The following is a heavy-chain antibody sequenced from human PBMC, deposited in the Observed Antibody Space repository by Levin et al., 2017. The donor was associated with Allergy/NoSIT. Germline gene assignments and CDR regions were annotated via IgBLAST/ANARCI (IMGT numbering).Heavy chain of an antibody. Sequence: SETLSLTCKVSGGSISSGSYYWSWIRQPAAKGLEWIGRIYSSGSADYNPSLKSRVTISVDTSKNQFSLKLSSVTAADTAVYYCARAEVGSEHWGQGTLVTVSS. V-gene: IGHV4-61*02. CDR3: ARAEVGSEH. D-gene: IGHD3-10*01. CDR1: GGSISSGSYY. J-gene: IGHJ4*02. CDR2: IYSSGSA.